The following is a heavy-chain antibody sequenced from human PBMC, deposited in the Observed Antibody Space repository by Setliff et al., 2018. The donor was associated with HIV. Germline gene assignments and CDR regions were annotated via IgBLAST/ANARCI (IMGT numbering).Heavy chain of an antibody. CDR3: ARDVSWRVRTYIDY. J-gene: IGHJ4*02. Sequence: GGSLRLSCAASGFTFSNYAMSWVRQAPGKGLEWVSGISGSAGTTYYADSVKGRFTISRDNSKNTLYLQMNSLRAEDTAVYYCARDVSWRVRTYIDYWGQGALVTVSS. CDR1: GFTFSNYA. D-gene: IGHD3-3*01. CDR2: ISGSAGTT. V-gene: IGHV3-23*01.